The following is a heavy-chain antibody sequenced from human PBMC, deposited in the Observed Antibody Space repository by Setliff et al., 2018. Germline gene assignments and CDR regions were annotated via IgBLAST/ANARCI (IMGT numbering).Heavy chain of an antibody. J-gene: IGHJ6*03. CDR3: ARDRPTANPYYYYYMDV. D-gene: IGHD4-4*01. Sequence: GASVKVSCKASGYTLTNYYMHWVRQAPGQGLEWMGIINPSGGLTRYAQKFQGRVTMTRDTSTSTVYMEVSSLRSEDTAVYYCARDRPTANPYYYYYMDVWGKGTTVTVSS. CDR1: GYTLTNYY. CDR2: INPSGGLT. V-gene: IGHV1-46*03.